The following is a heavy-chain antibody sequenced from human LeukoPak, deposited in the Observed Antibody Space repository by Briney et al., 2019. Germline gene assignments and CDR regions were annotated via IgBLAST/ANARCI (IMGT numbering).Heavy chain of an antibody. D-gene: IGHD5-18*01. CDR2: IYYSGST. CDR1: GGSISSYY. CDR3: ARERGYSYIIDY. V-gene: IGHV4-59*01. J-gene: IGHJ4*02. Sequence: SETLSLTCTVSGGSISSYYWSWIRQPPGKGLEWIGYIYYSGSTNYNPSLKSRVTISVDTSRNQFSLKLSSVTAADTAVYYCARERGYSYIIDYWGQGTLVTVSS.